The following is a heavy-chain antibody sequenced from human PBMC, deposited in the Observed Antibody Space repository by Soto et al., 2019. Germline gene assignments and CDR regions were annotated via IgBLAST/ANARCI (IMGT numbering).Heavy chain of an antibody. D-gene: IGHD2-8*01. CDR2: TYYRSKWYN. J-gene: IGHJ4*02. Sequence: KQSQTLSLTCAISGDNVSNNRVAWNWIRQSPSRGLEWLGRTYYRSKWYNDYAVSVKSRIAINPDTSKNQFSLQLNSVTPEDTAVYYCARSTNGLGDYWGQGTLVTVSS. CDR1: GDNVSNNRVA. V-gene: IGHV6-1*01. CDR3: ARSTNGLGDY.